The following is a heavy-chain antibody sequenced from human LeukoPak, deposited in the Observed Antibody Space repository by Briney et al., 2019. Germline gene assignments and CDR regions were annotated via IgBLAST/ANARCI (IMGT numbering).Heavy chain of an antibody. CDR3: AKAPRPVWFGEGNYYNYYYMDV. CDR2: IFPSGGEI. Sequence: GGSLRLSCAASGFTFSTFAMIWVRQPPGKGLEWVSSIFPSGGEIHYADSVKGRFTISRDNSKNTLYLQMNSLRAEDTAVYYCAKAPRPVWFGEGNYYNYYYMDVWGKGTTVTISS. V-gene: IGHV3-23*01. CDR1: GFTFSTFA. J-gene: IGHJ6*03. D-gene: IGHD3-10*01.